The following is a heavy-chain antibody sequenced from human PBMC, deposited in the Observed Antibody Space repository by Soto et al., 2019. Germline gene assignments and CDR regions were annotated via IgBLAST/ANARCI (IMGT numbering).Heavy chain of an antibody. D-gene: IGHD5-12*01. CDR3: AKDYGGGYDSFLFDY. CDR2: ISSSSNSI. J-gene: IGHJ4*02. CDR1: GFTFSRYS. V-gene: IGHV3-48*01. Sequence: GGSLRLSCAASGFTFSRYSMNWVRQAPGKGLEWVSYISSSSNSIYYADSVKGRFTISRDNAKNTLYLQMNSLRAEDTAVYYCAKDYGGGYDSFLFDYWGQGTLVTVSS.